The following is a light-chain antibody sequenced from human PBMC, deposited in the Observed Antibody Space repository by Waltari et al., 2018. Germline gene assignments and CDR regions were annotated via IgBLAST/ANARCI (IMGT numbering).Light chain of an antibody. Sequence: DIQMTQSPSSLSASVGDRVTITCRASQSIRSYLNWYQQKPGKAPKPLIYAASSLQSGVPSRFSGSGSGTDFTLTISSLQPEDFATYFCQQSYSTLIFTFGPGTKVDIK. CDR3: QQSYSTLIFT. CDR2: AAS. V-gene: IGKV1-39*01. J-gene: IGKJ3*01. CDR1: QSIRSY.